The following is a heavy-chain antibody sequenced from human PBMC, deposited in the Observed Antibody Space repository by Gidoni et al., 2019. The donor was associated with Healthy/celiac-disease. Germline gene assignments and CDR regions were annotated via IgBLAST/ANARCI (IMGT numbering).Heavy chain of an antibody. D-gene: IGHD3-22*01. V-gene: IGHV3-23*04. J-gene: IGHJ4*02. CDR3: AKDKRRYYYDSSGYFHY. CDR2: ISGSGGST. CDR1: GFTFSSYA. Sequence: EVQLVESGGGLVQPGGSLRLSCAASGFTFSSYAMSWVRQAPGKGLELVSAISGSGGSTYYADSVKGRFTISRDNSKNTLYLQMNSLRAEDTAVYYCAKDKRRYYYDSSGYFHYWGQGTLVTVSS.